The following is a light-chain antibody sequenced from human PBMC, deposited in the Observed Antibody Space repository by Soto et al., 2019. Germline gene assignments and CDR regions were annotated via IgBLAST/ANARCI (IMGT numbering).Light chain of an antibody. J-gene: IGKJ4*01. CDR2: HAD. Sequence: EIVMTQSPATLSVSPGERATLSCRASQSVSNNVAWYQQKPGQAPRLLIYHADTRATGIPARFSGSGSGTEVTLTISSLQSEDFSVYYCQQYNEWPFTFGVGTKVESK. V-gene: IGKV3-15*01. CDR1: QSVSNN. CDR3: QQYNEWPFT.